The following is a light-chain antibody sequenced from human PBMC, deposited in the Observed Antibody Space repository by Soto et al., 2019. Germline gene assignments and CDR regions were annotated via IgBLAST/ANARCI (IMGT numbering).Light chain of an antibody. V-gene: IGKV3-20*01. J-gene: IGKJ3*01. CDR1: QNINSRY. Sequence: EIVLTQSPGTLSLSPGERATLSCRASQNINSRYLSWYQQKPGQDHRLLIYGTSSRANGIPDRFSSSGFGTDFTLTISRLEPEDFAVYYCQQFGSSPGFTFGPGTTVDIK. CDR2: GTS. CDR3: QQFGSSPGFT.